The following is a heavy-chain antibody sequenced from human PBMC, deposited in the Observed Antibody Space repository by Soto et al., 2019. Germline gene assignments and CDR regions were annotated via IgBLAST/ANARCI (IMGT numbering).Heavy chain of an antibody. CDR3: ARRGSVSYYDY. D-gene: IGHD6-19*01. J-gene: IGHJ4*02. Sequence: GGSLRLSCAASGFTFSSYAMRWVRQAPGKGLEWVSAISGSGGSTYYADSVKGRFTISRDNSKNTLYLQMNSLRAEDTAVYYWARRGSVSYYDYWGQGTVVTVSS. CDR1: GFTFSSYA. CDR2: ISGSGGST. V-gene: IGHV3-23*01.